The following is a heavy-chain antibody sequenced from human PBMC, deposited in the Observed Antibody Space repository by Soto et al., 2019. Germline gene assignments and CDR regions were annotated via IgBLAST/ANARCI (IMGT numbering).Heavy chain of an antibody. CDR1: GFTFSSYA. Sequence: QVQLVESGGGVVQPGRSLRLSCAASGFTFSSYAMHWVRQAPGKGLEWVAIMSYDGNNQYYAESVKGRFTISRDNFKNTLYLQMNSLRAEDTAVYYCAKALGELSPESFDYWGQGILVTVSS. CDR3: AKALGELSPESFDY. J-gene: IGHJ4*02. CDR2: MSYDGNNQ. V-gene: IGHV3-30*18. D-gene: IGHD3-16*02.